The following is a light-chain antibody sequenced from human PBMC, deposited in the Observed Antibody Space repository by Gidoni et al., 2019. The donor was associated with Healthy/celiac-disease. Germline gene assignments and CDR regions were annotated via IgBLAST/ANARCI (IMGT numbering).Light chain of an antibody. Sequence: SYELPQPPSVSFSPGPTASITCSGDKVGDKYGCCYQQKPGKYLVLVIYQDSKRPSGIPERFSGSNSGNTATLTISGTQAMDEADYYCQAWDSSTVVFGGGTKLTVL. CDR2: QDS. CDR3: QAWDSSTVV. J-gene: IGLJ2*01. CDR1: KVGDKY. V-gene: IGLV3-1*01.